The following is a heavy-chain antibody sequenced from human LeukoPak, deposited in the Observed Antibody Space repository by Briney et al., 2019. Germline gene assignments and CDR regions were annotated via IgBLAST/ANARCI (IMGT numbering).Heavy chain of an antibody. CDR1: GFTFSSYG. CDR3: ARPARLMKGVVEVTALDD. CDR2: LSSSGSAF. J-gene: IGHJ4*02. V-gene: IGHV3-48*04. D-gene: IGHD3-3*01. Sequence: GGSLRLSCAASGFTFSSYGMHWVRQAPGKGLEWIAYLSSSGSAFSYADSVKGRFTIARDNAKNSVYLEMNSLRADDTAVYYCARPARLMKGVVEVTALDDWGQGTLVTVSS.